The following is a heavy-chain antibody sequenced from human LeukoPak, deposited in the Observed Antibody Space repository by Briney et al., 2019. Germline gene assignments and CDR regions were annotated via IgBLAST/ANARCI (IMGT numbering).Heavy chain of an antibody. CDR2: ISGSGGST. J-gene: IGHJ4*02. CDR1: GFTFDDYA. D-gene: IGHD3-22*01. Sequence: GRSLRLSCAASGFTFDDYAMHWVRQAPGKGLEWVSAISGSGGSTYYADSVKGRFTISRDNSKNTLYLQMNSLRAEDTAVYYCAKHYYDSSGYYNYFDYWGQGTLVTVSS. CDR3: AKHYYDSSGYYNYFDY. V-gene: IGHV3-23*01.